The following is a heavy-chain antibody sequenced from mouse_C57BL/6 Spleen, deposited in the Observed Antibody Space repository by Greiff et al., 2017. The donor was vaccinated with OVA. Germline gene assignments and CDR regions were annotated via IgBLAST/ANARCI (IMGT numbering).Heavy chain of an antibody. CDR3: ARSTTVVAGDY. CDR2: IHPNSGST. V-gene: IGHV1-64*01. CDR1: GYTFTSYW. J-gene: IGHJ2*01. Sequence: VKLQQPGAELVKPGASVKLSCKASGYTFTSYWMHWVKQRPGQGLEWIGMIHPNSGSTNYNEKFKSKATLTVDKSSSTAYMQLSSLTSEDSAVYYCARSTTVVAGDYWGQGTTLTVSS. D-gene: IGHD1-1*01.